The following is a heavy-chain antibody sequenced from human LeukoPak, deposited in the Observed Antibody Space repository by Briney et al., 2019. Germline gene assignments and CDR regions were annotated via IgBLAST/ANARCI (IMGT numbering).Heavy chain of an antibody. V-gene: IGHV1-2*02. J-gene: IGHJ4*02. Sequence: ASVKVSCKASGYSFTGHYMHWVRQAPGQGLEWMGWINPKSGGTNYAQKFQGRVTITADESTSTAYMELSSLRSEDTAVYYCARIPNYYDSSGYYGFFDYWGQGTLVTVSS. CDR2: INPKSGGT. CDR3: ARIPNYYDSSGYYGFFDY. D-gene: IGHD3-22*01. CDR1: GYSFTGHY.